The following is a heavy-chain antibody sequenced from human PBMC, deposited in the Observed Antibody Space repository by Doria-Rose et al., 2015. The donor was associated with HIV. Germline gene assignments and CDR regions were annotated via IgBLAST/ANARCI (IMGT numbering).Heavy chain of an antibody. D-gene: IGHD3-10*01. V-gene: IGHV4-30-4*01. J-gene: IGHJ4*02. Sequence: QVQLQESCPGLVRPSQTLSLTCTVSGDSISSGDSFWSWIRQPPGKGPEWIGYISSSGTTYYYPSLSGRLTISLDASKNQFSLNLNSVTAADTAVYYCARARNYGFPHFFDFWGQGTLVTVSS. CDR3: ARARNYGFPHFFDF. CDR2: ISSSGTT. CDR1: GDSISSGDSF.